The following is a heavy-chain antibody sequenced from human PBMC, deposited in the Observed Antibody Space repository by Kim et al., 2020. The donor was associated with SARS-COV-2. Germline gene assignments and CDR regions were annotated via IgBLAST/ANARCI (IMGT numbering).Heavy chain of an antibody. D-gene: IGHD6-13*01. J-gene: IGHJ6*02. V-gene: IGHV4-4*07. CDR3: AREGYIEDGMDV. Sequence: NYNPSLKSRVTMSVDTSKNQFSLRLSSVTAADTAVYYCAREGYIEDGMDVWGQGTTVTVSS.